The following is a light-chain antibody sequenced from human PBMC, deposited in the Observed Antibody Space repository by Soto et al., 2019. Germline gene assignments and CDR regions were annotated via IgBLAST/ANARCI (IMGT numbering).Light chain of an antibody. CDR1: QIVSSK. V-gene: IGKV3-15*01. Sequence: EIVMTQSPATLSVSPGERASLSCRASQIVSSKLAWFQQKPGQAPRLLRYGAFIRATVIPARFSGSGSGTDFTLTISSLQSEDFAVYYCQQYNNWPPITFGQGTRLEIK. CDR2: GAF. J-gene: IGKJ5*01. CDR3: QQYNNWPPIT.